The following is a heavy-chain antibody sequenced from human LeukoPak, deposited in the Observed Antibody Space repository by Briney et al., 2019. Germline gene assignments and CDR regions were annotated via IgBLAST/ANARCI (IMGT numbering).Heavy chain of an antibody. Sequence: PSETLSLTCTVSGGSISTYYWSWIRQSPGKGLECIGYIYYSGSTNYNPSLKSRVTISVDTSKNQFSLKLSSVTAADTAVYYCARSSSSWSYWGQGTLVTVSS. J-gene: IGHJ4*02. D-gene: IGHD6-13*01. CDR3: ARSSSSWSY. V-gene: IGHV4-59*01. CDR2: IYYSGST. CDR1: GGSISTYY.